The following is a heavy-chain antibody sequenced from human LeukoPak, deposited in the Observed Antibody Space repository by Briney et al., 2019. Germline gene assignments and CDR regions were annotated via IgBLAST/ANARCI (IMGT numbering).Heavy chain of an antibody. CDR1: GFTFSSYW. CDR3: ARGGGLDA. CDR2: INHNGNVN. J-gene: IGHJ6*02. Sequence: GGSLRLSCAASGFTFSSYWMNWARQAPGKGLEWVAIINHNGNVNYYVDSVKGRFTISRDNAKNSLYLHMSNLRAEDTAVYFCARGGGLDAWGQGATVTVSS. V-gene: IGHV3-7*03. D-gene: IGHD3-16*01.